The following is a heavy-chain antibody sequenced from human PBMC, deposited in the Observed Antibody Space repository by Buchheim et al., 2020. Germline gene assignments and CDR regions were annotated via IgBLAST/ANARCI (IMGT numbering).Heavy chain of an antibody. D-gene: IGHD6-6*01. CDR2: IRSRTDGGTT. J-gene: IGHJ4*02. Sequence: EVPLVESGGDLVKPGESLRLSCAASEFTFTNAWMSWIRQAPGKGLEWVGRIRSRTDGGTTDYAVPVKGSFTISSADSENTLYRQMNSLKTEYTAVYYCTTLMKSARLSSDYWGQGTL. V-gene: IGHV3-15*01. CDR1: EFTFTNAW. CDR3: TTLMKSARLSSDY.